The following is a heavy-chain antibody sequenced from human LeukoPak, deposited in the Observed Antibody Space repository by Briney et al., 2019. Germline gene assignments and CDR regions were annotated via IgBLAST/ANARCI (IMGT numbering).Heavy chain of an antibody. CDR1: GFTFSDYY. J-gene: IGHJ6*03. V-gene: IGHV3-11*04. Sequence: PGGSLRLSCAASGFTFSDYYMSWIRQAPGKGLEWVSYISRSGTTILYADSVKGRFTISRDNAKNSLYLQMNSLRAEDTAVYYCARDRDYDFWSGPPGMDVWGKGTTVTVSS. CDR3: ARDRDYDFWSGPPGMDV. D-gene: IGHD3-3*01. CDR2: ISRSGTTI.